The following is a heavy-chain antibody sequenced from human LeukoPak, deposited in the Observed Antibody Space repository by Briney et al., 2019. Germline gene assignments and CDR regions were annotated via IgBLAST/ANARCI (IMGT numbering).Heavy chain of an antibody. Sequence: GGSLRLSCVVSGFTFSSYAMSWARQAPGKGLEWVAVISYDGSNKYYADSVKGRFTISRDNSKNTLYLQMNSLRAEDTALYYCAKDRSSGSKFDYWGQGTLVTVSS. D-gene: IGHD6-19*01. CDR3: AKDRSSGSKFDY. V-gene: IGHV3-30*18. CDR2: ISYDGSNK. CDR1: GFTFSSYA. J-gene: IGHJ4*02.